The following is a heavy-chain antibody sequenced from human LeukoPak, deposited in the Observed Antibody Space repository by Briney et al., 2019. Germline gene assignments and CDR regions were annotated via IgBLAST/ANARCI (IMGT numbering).Heavy chain of an antibody. Sequence: GGSLRLSCAASGFTFSSYTMNWVRQAPGKGLEWVSSFSSSSTYIYYADSVKDRFTISRDHARNSLYLQMNSLRADNPAIYYLAKDTPRGYNYGYFDYWGEGALVTVSP. D-gene: IGHD5-18*01. V-gene: IGHV3-21*04. J-gene: IGHJ4*02. CDR3: AKDTPRGYNYGYFDY. CDR2: FSSSSTYI. CDR1: GFTFSSYT.